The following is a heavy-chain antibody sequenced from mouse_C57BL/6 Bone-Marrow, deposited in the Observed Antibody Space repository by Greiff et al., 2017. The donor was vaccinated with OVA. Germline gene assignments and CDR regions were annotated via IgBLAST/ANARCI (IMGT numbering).Heavy chain of an antibody. Sequence: QVQLQQPGAELVKPGASVKLSCKASGYTFTSYWMHWVKQTPVHGLEWIGAIDPETGGTAYNQKFKGKAILTADKSSSTAYMELRSLTSEDSAVYYCTNYYGSSYEESYYFDYWGQGTTLTVSS. V-gene: IGHV1-15*01. CDR3: TNYYGSSYEESYYFDY. J-gene: IGHJ2*01. CDR2: IDPETGGT. D-gene: IGHD1-1*01. CDR1: GYTFTSYW.